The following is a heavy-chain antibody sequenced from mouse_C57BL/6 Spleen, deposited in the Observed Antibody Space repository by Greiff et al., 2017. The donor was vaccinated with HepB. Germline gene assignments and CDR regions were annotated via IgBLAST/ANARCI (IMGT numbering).Heavy chain of an antibody. J-gene: IGHJ2*01. CDR2: ISYDGSN. CDR3: AGYSFDY. Sequence: DVKLQESGPGLVKPSQSLSLTCSVTGYSITSGYYWNWIRQFPGNKLEWMGYISYDGSNNYNPSLKNRISITRDTSKNQFFLKLNSVTTEDTATYYCAGYSFDYWGQGTTLTVSS. CDR1: GYSITSGYY. V-gene: IGHV3-6*01.